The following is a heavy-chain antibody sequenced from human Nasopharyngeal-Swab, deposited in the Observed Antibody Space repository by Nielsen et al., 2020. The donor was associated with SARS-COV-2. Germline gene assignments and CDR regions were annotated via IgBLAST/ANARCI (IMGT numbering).Heavy chain of an antibody. CDR3: ARSGSGSYYGWFDP. CDR2: LWYDGSNK. CDR1: GFTFSSYG. D-gene: IGHD3-10*01. Sequence: GESLKIPCAASGFTFSSYGMHWVRQAPGKGLEWVAVLWYDGSNKYYADSVKGRFTISRDNSKNTLYLQMNSLRAEDTAVYYCARSGSGSYYGWFDPWGQGTLVTVSS. J-gene: IGHJ5*02. V-gene: IGHV3-30*19.